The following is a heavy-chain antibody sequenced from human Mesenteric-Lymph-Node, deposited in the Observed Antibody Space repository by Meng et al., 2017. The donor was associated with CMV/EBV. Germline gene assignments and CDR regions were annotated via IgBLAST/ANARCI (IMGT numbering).Heavy chain of an antibody. CDR1: GYTFTGYY. V-gene: IGHV1-2*02. CDR3: ARDRVVVVPAGYYYYYGMDV. Sequence: ASVKVSCKASGYTFTGYYIHWVRQAPGQGLEWMGWINPNNGGTNYGQRFQGRVTMIRDTSISTAYMELSRLRSDDTAVYYCARDRVVVVPAGYYYYYGMDVWGQGTTVTVSS. CDR2: INPNNGGT. J-gene: IGHJ6*02. D-gene: IGHD2-2*01.